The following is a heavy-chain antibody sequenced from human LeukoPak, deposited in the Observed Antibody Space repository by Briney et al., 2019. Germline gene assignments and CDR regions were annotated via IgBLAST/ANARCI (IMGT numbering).Heavy chain of an antibody. Sequence: HPGGSLRLSCAASGFTFSSYWMTWVRQAPGKGLEWVANIKQDESEKYYVDSVKGRFTVSRDNAKNSLYLQMNSLRAEDTAVYYCARCKARYDYVWGSYRYDYYYYMDVWGKGTTVTVSS. CDR1: GFTFSSYW. J-gene: IGHJ6*03. CDR3: ARCKARYDYVWGSYRYDYYYYMDV. CDR2: IKQDESEK. D-gene: IGHD3-16*02. V-gene: IGHV3-7*01.